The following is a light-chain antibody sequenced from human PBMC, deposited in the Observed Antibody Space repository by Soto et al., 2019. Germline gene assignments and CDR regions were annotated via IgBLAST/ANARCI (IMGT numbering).Light chain of an antibody. CDR3: QQYDNWPHT. J-gene: IGKJ2*01. CDR2: GAS. V-gene: IGKV3-15*01. CDR1: QNLSRN. Sequence: EMVMTQSPATLSVSPGERATLSCRASQNLSRNLAWYQQQPRQAPRLLIYGASTRATGIPARFSGSGSGTAFTLTISSLQSEDFAVYYCQQYDNWPHTFGQGTKLEIK.